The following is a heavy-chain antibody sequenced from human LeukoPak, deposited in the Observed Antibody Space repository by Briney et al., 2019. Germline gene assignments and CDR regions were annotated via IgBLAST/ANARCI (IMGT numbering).Heavy chain of an antibody. V-gene: IGHV1-69*01. CDR3: ARDPGGVDYGDYNPERAFDI. D-gene: IGHD4-17*01. Sequence: SVKVSCKASGGSCSSNAIGWVRQAPGQWLEWMGGIIPIFGTANYAQKFQGRVTITADESTSTAYMELSSLRSEDTAVYYCARDPGGVDYGDYNPERAFDIWGQGTMVTVSS. J-gene: IGHJ3*02. CDR1: GGSCSSNA. CDR2: IIPIFGTA.